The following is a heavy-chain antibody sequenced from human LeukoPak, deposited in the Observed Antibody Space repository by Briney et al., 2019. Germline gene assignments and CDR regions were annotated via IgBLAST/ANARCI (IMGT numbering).Heavy chain of an antibody. CDR3: AIRSSTSAKYFDY. CDR1: GGSFSGYY. Sequence: SETLSLTCAVYGGSFSGYYWSWIRQPPGKGLEWIGEINHSGSTNYNPSLKSRVTISVDTSKNQFSLKLSSVTAADTAVYYCAIRSSTSAKYFDYWGQGTLVTVSS. CDR2: INHSGST. V-gene: IGHV4-34*01. D-gene: IGHD2-2*01. J-gene: IGHJ4*02.